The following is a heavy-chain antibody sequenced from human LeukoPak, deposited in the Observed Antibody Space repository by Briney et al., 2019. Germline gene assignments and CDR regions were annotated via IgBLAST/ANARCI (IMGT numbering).Heavy chain of an antibody. CDR2: IYHCGST. J-gene: IGHJ4*02. CDR1: GYSISSGYY. V-gene: IGHV4-38-2*02. CDR3: ARARYSYDLDY. D-gene: IGHD5-18*01. Sequence: SETLSLTCTVSGYSISSGYYWGWIRQPPGKGLEWIGSIYHCGSTYYNPSLKSRVTISVDTSKNQFSLKLSSVTAADTAVYYCARARYSYDLDYWGQGTLVTVSS.